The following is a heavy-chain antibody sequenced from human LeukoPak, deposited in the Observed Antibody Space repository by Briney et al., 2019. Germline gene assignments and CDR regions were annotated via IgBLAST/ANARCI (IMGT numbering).Heavy chain of an antibody. V-gene: IGHV3-33*01. CDR2: IWYDGSNK. Sequence: GRALRLSCAASGFTFSSYGMHWVREAPGKGLEWGAVIWYDGSNKYYADSVKGRFTISRDNSKNTLYLQMDSLRAEDTAVYYCARDCTNGVCYGTDFDYWGQGTLVTVSS. J-gene: IGHJ4*02. CDR3: ARDCTNGVCYGTDFDY. D-gene: IGHD2-8*01. CDR1: GFTFSSYG.